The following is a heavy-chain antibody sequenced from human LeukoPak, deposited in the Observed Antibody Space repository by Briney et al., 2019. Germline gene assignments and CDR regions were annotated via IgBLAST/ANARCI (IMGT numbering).Heavy chain of an antibody. CDR1: GFTFSDYY. CDR3: ARDGSGSPDP. CDR2: TSSSSSYT. V-gene: IGHV3-11*06. D-gene: IGHD3-10*01. J-gene: IGHJ5*02. Sequence: GGSLRLSCAASGFTFSDYYMSWIRQAPGKGLEWVSYTSSSSSYTNYADSVKGRFTISRDNAKNSLYLQMNSLRAEDTAVYYCARDGSGSPDPWGQGTLVTVSS.